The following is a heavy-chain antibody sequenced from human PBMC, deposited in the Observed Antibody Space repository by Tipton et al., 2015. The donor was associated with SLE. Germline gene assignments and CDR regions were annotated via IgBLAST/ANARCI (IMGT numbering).Heavy chain of an antibody. V-gene: IGHV4-39*07. CDR2: FYYGKST. CDR1: GGSISSSSFY. Sequence: TLSLTCTVSGGSISSSSFYWGWIRQPPGKGLEWIGSFYYGKSTFYNPSLKSRITISLDKSNNHFSLRLSSLTAADTAVYYCARGPDYSNYYFYRMDVWGQGTTVTVSS. D-gene: IGHD4-11*01. J-gene: IGHJ6*02. CDR3: ARGPDYSNYYFYRMDV.